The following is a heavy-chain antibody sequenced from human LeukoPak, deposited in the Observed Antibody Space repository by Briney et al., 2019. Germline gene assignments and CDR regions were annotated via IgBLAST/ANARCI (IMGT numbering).Heavy chain of an antibody. CDR1: GFTVSSNY. D-gene: IGHD3-22*01. CDR3: ARRISYYYDSSGYYKAHDAFDI. J-gene: IGHJ3*02. V-gene: IGHV3-53*01. Sequence: GGSLRLSCAASGFTVSSNYMSWVRQAPGKGLEWVSVIYSGGSTYYADSVKGRFTISRDNSKNTLYLQMNSLRAEDTAVYYCARRISYYYDSSGYYKAHDAFDIWGQGTMVTASS. CDR2: IYSGGST.